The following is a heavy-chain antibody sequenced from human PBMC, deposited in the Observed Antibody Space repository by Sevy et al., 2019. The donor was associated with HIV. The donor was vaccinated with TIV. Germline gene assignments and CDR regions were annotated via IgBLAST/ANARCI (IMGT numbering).Heavy chain of an antibody. Sequence: ASVKVSCKAYGYTFISYPIAWVRQAPGQGLEWMGWIRNHNGEIRYAQKFQGRATMTTDTSTTTVYMELRSLRSDDTAVYYCARDADGSGNYYLDYSDYWGQGTLVTVSS. D-gene: IGHD3-22*01. CDR1: GYTFISYP. V-gene: IGHV1-18*01. CDR3: ARDADGSGNYYLDYSDY. CDR2: IRNHNGEI. J-gene: IGHJ4*02.